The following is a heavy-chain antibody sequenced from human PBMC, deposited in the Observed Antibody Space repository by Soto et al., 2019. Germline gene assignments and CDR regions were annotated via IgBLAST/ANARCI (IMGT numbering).Heavy chain of an antibody. V-gene: IGHV3-30-3*01. D-gene: IGHD6-19*01. J-gene: IGHJ4*02. CDR1: GFTFSSYA. CDR3: ARAGSGWYGLDY. Sequence: GGSLRLSCAASGFTFSSYAMHWVRQAPGKGLEWVAVISYDGSNKYYADSVKGRFTISRDNSKNTLYLQMNSLRAEDTAVYYCARAGSGWYGLDYWGQGT. CDR2: ISYDGSNK.